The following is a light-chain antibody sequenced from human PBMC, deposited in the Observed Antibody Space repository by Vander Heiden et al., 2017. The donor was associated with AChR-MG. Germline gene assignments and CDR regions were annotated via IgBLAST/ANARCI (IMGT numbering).Light chain of an antibody. CDR1: TGAVTSGHY. J-gene: IGLJ2*01. CDR3: LLSYSGARQV. Sequence: QAVVTQEPSLTVSPGGTVTPTWGSSTGAVTSGHYPYWFQQKPGQAPRTLIYDTSHKPSWTPARFSGSLRGGKAALTRSGAQPEDEAEYYCLLSYSGARQVFGGGTKLTVL. CDR2: DTS. V-gene: IGLV7-46*01.